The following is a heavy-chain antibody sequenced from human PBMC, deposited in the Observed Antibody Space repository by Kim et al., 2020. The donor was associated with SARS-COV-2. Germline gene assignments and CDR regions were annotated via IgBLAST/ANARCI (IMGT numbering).Heavy chain of an antibody. CDR3: ARHRGRSVGSGWPPLDAFDI. J-gene: IGHJ3*02. D-gene: IGHD6-19*01. V-gene: IGHV4-39*01. Sequence: RVTISVDTAKNQFSLKLSSVTAADTAVYYCARHRGRSVGSGWPPLDAFDIWGQGTMVTVSS.